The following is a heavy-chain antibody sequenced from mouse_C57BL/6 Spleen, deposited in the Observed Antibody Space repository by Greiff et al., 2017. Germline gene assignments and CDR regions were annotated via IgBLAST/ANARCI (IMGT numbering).Heavy chain of an antibody. J-gene: IGHJ4*01. CDR3: ARGGEAKAMDY. Sequence: EVKVVESGGDLVKPGGSLKLSCAASGFTFSSYGMSWVRQTPDKRLEWVATISSGGSYTYYPDSVKGRFTISRDNAKNTLYLQMSSLKSEDTAMYYCARGGEAKAMDYWGQGTSVTVSS. CDR2: ISSGGSYT. V-gene: IGHV5-6*01. D-gene: IGHD1-1*01. CDR1: GFTFSSYG.